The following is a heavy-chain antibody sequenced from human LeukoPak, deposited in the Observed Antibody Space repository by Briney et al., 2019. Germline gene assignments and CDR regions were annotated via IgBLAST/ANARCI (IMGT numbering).Heavy chain of an antibody. J-gene: IGHJ5*02. CDR1: GFIFSPYA. CDR3: AKVGQQWLIPEES. CDR2: IAGGDDR. V-gene: IGHV3-23*01. D-gene: IGHD6-19*01. Sequence: GGSLRLSCAASGFIFSPYAMSWVRQAPGKGLEWVAGIAGGDDRFYADSVKGRFSISRDNSKNTVDLQMNTLRAEDTAVYYCAKVGQQWLIPEESWGQGTLVTVSS.